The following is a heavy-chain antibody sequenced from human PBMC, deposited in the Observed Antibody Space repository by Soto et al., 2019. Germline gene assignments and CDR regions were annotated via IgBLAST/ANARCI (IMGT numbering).Heavy chain of an antibody. D-gene: IGHD3-22*01. V-gene: IGHV5-51*01. CDR1: GYSFTSYW. Sequence: PGESLKISCKGSGYSFTSYWIGWVRQMPGKGLEWMGIIYPGDSDTRYSPSFQGQVTISADKSISTAYLQWSSLKASDTAMYYCARTYYDSDGGYYYYGVDVWGQGTTVTVS. J-gene: IGHJ6*02. CDR2: IYPGDSDT. CDR3: ARTYYDSDGGYYYYGVDV.